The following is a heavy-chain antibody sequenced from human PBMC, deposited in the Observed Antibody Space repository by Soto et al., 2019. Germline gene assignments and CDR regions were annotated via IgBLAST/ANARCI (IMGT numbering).Heavy chain of an antibody. V-gene: IGHV1-18*04. CDR2: ISTFNGNA. CDR1: GYTFTSYG. J-gene: IGHJ5*02. CDR3: ARLNGYSTAWLAT. D-gene: IGHD2-8*02. Sequence: ASVKVSCKTSGYTFTSYGISWVRQAPGQGLECMGWISTFNGNAHYAQNLQDRVTMTIDTSTSTACLELTGLRSDDTGVYYCARLNGYSTAWLATWGQGTLVTVYS.